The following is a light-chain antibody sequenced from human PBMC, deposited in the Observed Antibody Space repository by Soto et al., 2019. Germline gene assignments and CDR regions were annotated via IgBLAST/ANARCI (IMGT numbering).Light chain of an antibody. CDR2: GAS. CDR3: QQYGSSPPT. V-gene: IGKV3-20*01. J-gene: IGKJ5*01. Sequence: EIVLTQSPGTLSFSPGEIATLSCRASQSVSSSYLAWYQQKPGQAPRLLIYGASSRATGIPDRFSGSGSGTDFTLTISRLEPEDFAVYYCQQYGSSPPTFGQGTRLAIK. CDR1: QSVSSSY.